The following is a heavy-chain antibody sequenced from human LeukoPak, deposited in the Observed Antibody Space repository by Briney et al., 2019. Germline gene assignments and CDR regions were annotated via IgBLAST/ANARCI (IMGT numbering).Heavy chain of an antibody. CDR2: IIPIFGTA. CDR1: GYIFTSNY. Sequence: GASVKVSCKASGYIFTSNYIHWVRQAPGQGLEWMGGIIPIFGTANYAQKFQGRVTITADESTSTAYMELRSLRSDDTAVYYCARDLEGYDFWSGYSPYYYYGMDVWGQGTTVTVSS. D-gene: IGHD3-3*01. V-gene: IGHV1-69*13. CDR3: ARDLEGYDFWSGYSPYYYYGMDV. J-gene: IGHJ6*02.